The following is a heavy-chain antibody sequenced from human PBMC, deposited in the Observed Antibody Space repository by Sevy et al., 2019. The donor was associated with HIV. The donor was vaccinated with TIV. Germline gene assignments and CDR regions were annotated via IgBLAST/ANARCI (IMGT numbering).Heavy chain of an antibody. V-gene: IGHV3-23*01. CDR1: GFTFGTYA. CDR3: ARRPDFGVIIPTGVLDV. J-gene: IGHJ6*02. Sequence: GGSLRLSCAGSGFTFGTYAMTWVRQAPGKGLQWVSVISDSGRSTYDADSVQGRVTISRDNSKNTMHLHMNSLRVEDTATYYCARRPDFGVIIPTGVLDVWGQGTTVTVSS. CDR2: ISDSGRST. D-gene: IGHD3-3*01.